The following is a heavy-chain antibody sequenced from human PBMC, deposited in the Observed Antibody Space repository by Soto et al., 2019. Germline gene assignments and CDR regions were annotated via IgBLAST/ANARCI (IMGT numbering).Heavy chain of an antibody. CDR1: GGSISSSSYY. CDR2: IYYSAST. D-gene: IGHD4-4*01. J-gene: IGHJ6*02. V-gene: IGHV4-39*01. CDR3: ATNYAYYYDYGMDV. Sequence: SETLSLTCTVSGGSISSSSYYWGWIRRPPGKGLEWIGSIYYSASTYYNPSLKSRVTISVDTSKNQSSLTLSSVTAADTAVYYCATNYAYYYDYGMDVWGQGTTVTVSS.